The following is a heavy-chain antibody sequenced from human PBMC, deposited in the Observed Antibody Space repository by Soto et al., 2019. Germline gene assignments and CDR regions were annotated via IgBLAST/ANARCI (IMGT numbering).Heavy chain of an antibody. V-gene: IGHV3-30-3*01. Sequence: GGSLRLSCAASGFTFSSYAMHWVRQAPGKGLEWVAVISYDGSNKYYADSVKGRFTISRDNSKNTLYLQMNSLRAEDTAVYYCARDPGHGSGSYYGYYGMDVWGRGTTVTVSS. CDR3: ARDPGHGSGSYYGYYGMDV. CDR2: ISYDGSNK. D-gene: IGHD3-10*01. J-gene: IGHJ6*02. CDR1: GFTFSSYA.